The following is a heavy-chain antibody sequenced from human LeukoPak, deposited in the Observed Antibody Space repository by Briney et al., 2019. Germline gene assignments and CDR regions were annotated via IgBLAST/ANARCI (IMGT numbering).Heavy chain of an antibody. J-gene: IGHJ4*02. CDR3: ARELKVVVVPAAIPGY. V-gene: IGHV1-2*02. D-gene: IGHD2-2*01. Sequence: GASVKVSCKPSGYTFTGYYMHWVRQAPGQGLEWMGWINPNSGGTNYAQKFQGRVTMTRDTSISTAYMELSRLRSDDTAVYYCARELKVVVVPAAIPGYWGQGTLVTVSS. CDR2: INPNSGGT. CDR1: GYTFTGYY.